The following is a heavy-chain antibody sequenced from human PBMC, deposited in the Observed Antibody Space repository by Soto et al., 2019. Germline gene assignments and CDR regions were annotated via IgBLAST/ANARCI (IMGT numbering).Heavy chain of an antibody. Sequence: QVQLVQSGAEVKKPGASVKVSCKASGYTFHTYGITWVRQAPGQGLEWMGWISTYNGNTEYVQKFQDRVTMTTDPSTSTSYMELRSLRSDDTAVYYCARKSRSSSWFDPWGQGTLVTVSS. J-gene: IGHJ5*02. CDR3: ARKSRSSSWFDP. CDR1: GYTFHTYG. V-gene: IGHV1-18*01. CDR2: ISTYNGNT. D-gene: IGHD6-6*01.